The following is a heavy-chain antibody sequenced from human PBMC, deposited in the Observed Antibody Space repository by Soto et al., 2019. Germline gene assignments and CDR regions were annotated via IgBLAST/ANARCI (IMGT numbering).Heavy chain of an antibody. V-gene: IGHV4-59*01. CDR1: GDSIRGDY. Sequence: PSETLSLTCTASGDSIRGDYWSWIRQPPGKRLEWIAYISYSGTTNYNPSLKSRVTMSLDTSRNQLLLQLNSVTAADTAVYYCARESAGSGKNNWFDPWGQGTLVTVSS. D-gene: IGHD3-10*01. CDR3: ARESAGSGKNNWFDP. J-gene: IGHJ5*02. CDR2: ISYSGTT.